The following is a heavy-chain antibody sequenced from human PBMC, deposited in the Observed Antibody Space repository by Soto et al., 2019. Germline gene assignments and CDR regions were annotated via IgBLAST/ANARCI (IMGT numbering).Heavy chain of an antibody. CDR3: AIPRGSGSYYNPYYYYYGMDV. Sequence: ASVKVSCKVSGYTLTELSMHWVRQAPGKGLEWMGGFDPEDGETIYAQKFKGRVTITEDTSTDTAYMEKSSLRSEDTAVYYCAIPRGSGSYYNPYYYYYGMDVWGQGTTVTVSS. CDR2: FDPEDGET. V-gene: IGHV1-24*01. J-gene: IGHJ6*02. D-gene: IGHD3-10*01. CDR1: GYTLTELS.